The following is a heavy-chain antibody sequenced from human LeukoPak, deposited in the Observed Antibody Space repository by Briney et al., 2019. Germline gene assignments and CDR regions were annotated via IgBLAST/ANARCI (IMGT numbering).Heavy chain of an antibody. Sequence: EGSLRLSCAASGFSFSNYWMSWVRQAPGKGLEWVANIKQDGSEKYYVDSLKGRFTISRDNAKNSLYLQMNSLRAEDTAVYYCARDPDYWGQGTLVIVSS. CDR3: ARDPDY. V-gene: IGHV3-7*01. CDR2: IKQDGSEK. CDR1: GFSFSNYW. J-gene: IGHJ4*02.